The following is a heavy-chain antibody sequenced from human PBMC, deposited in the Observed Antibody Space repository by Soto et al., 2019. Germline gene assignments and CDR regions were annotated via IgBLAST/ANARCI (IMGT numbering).Heavy chain of an antibody. CDR2: IKGDGSEI. J-gene: IGHJ4*02. Sequence: EVYLVESGGGLVQPGGSLTLSCAASRFTFSNTWMNWVRQAPGKGLEWVANIKGDGSEIYYVDSVRGRFTISRDNAKNSLHLHMNPLRAEDTALYYCAAGFPPDFWGQGTLVTVSS. CDR1: RFTFSNTW. D-gene: IGHD3-3*01. CDR3: AAGFPPDF. V-gene: IGHV3-7*01.